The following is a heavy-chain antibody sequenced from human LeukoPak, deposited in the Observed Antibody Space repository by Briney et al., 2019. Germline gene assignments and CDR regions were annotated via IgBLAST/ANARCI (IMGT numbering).Heavy chain of an antibody. Sequence: GGSLRLSCAASGITFTNAWLTWVRQAPGRGLEWVGRVKTKGDGGTTDYAAPVKGRFTISRDDSKNTLYLQMNSLKTEDTAVYYCTTDPLENEWELLQYEDYWGQGTLVTVSS. D-gene: IGHD1-26*01. V-gene: IGHV3-15*01. CDR3: TTDPLENEWELLQYEDY. CDR2: VKTKGDGGTT. J-gene: IGHJ4*02. CDR1: GITFTNAW.